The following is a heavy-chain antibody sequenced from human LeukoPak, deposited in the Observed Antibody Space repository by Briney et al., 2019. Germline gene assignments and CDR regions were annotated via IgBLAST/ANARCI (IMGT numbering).Heavy chain of an antibody. V-gene: IGHV3-48*04. Sequence: GGSLRLSCAASRFTFSSYSMNWVRQAPGRGLEWVSYISSSSSTIYYADSVKGRSTISRDNAKNTLYLQMNSLRAEDTAVYYCTRDRYSSGFFFDWGLGTLVTVSS. D-gene: IGHD6-19*01. CDR1: RFTFSSYS. J-gene: IGHJ4*02. CDR2: ISSSSSTI. CDR3: TRDRYSSGFFFD.